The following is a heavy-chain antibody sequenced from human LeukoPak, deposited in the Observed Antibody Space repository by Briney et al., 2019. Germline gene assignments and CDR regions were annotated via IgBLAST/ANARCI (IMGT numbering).Heavy chain of an antibody. J-gene: IGHJ3*02. CDR2: ISYDGSNK. Sequence: GRSLRLSCAASGFTFSSYAMHWVRQAPGKGLEWVAVISYDGSNKYYADSVKGRFTISRDNSKNTLYLQMNSLRAEDTAVYYCARYCSSTSCYGASDIWGQGTMVTVSS. V-gene: IGHV3-30-3*01. D-gene: IGHD2-2*01. CDR1: GFTFSSYA. CDR3: ARYCSSTSCYGASDI.